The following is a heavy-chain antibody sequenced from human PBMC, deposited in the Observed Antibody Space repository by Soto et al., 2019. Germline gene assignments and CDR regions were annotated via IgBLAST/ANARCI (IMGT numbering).Heavy chain of an antibody. Sequence: QVQLQESGPGLVKPSQTLSLTCTVSGGSISSGGYYWSWIRQHPGKGLEWIGYIYYSGSTYYNPSLKSRVTISVDTSKNQFSLKLSSVTAADPAVYYCARGGGRDIVVVVAALDAFDIWGQGTMVTVSS. CDR2: IYYSGST. J-gene: IGHJ3*02. CDR3: ARGGGRDIVVVVAALDAFDI. V-gene: IGHV4-31*03. D-gene: IGHD2-15*01. CDR1: GGSISSGGYY.